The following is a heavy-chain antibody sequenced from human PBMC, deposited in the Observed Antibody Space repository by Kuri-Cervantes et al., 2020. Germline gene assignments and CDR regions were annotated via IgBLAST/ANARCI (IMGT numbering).Heavy chain of an antibody. D-gene: IGHD6-13*01. V-gene: IGHV1-3*01. J-gene: IGHJ4*02. CDR3: ARTWYSSSWYGY. Sequence: ASVKVSCKASGGTFSSYAMHWVRQAPGQRLEWMGWINAGNGNTKYSQKFQGRVTMTTDTSTSTAYMELRSLRSDDTAVYYCARTWYSSSWYGYWGQGTLVTVSS. CDR2: INAGNGNT. CDR1: GGTFSSYA.